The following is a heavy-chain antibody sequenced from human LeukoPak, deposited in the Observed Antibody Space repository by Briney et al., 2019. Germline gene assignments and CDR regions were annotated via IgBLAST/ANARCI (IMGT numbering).Heavy chain of an antibody. D-gene: IGHD3-3*01. V-gene: IGHV3-7*01. CDR2: IKQDGSEK. CDR1: GFSFRNYW. J-gene: IGHJ4*02. CDR3: ARKNYDFLSGGPKHFDY. Sequence: GGSLRLSCAASGFSFRNYWMSWVRQAPGKGLEWVADIKQDGSEKNYVDSVKGRFTVSRDNAKNSLSLQMNSLRAEDTAVYYCARKNYDFLSGGPKHFDYWGQGTLVTVSS.